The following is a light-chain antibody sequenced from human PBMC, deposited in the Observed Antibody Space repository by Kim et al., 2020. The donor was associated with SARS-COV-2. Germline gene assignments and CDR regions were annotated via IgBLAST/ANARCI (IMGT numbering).Light chain of an antibody. Sequence: EIVLTQSPGTLSLSPGERATLSCRASQSVSSSYLAWYQQKPGQAPGLLIYGASSRATGIPDRFSGSGSGTDFTLTINRLEPEDFAVYYCQQYGSSPMYTFGQGTKLEI. CDR1: QSVSSSY. J-gene: IGKJ2*01. CDR3: QQYGSSPMYT. CDR2: GAS. V-gene: IGKV3-20*01.